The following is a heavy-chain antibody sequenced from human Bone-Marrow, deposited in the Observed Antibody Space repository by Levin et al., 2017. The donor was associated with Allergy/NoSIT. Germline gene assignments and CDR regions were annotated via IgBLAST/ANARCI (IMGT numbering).Heavy chain of an antibody. V-gene: IGHV1-46*01. D-gene: IGHD2-2*01. Sequence: GESLKISCKASGYTFTSYFIYWVRQAPGQGLEYMGRINPSGGDTNYPQQFQGRVTMTSDTSTSTIYMEVSSLRSEDTAVSYCVRDAAAPVGLDYWGQGTLVTVSS. J-gene: IGHJ4*02. CDR3: VRDAAAPVGLDY. CDR1: GYTFTSYF. CDR2: INPSGGDT.